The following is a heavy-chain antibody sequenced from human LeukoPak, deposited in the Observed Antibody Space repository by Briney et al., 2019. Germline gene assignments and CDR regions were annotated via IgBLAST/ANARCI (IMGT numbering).Heavy chain of an antibody. CDR3: ARPIDGYFDY. J-gene: IGHJ4*02. CDR1: GGSISSYY. D-gene: IGHD5-24*01. V-gene: IGHV4-59*08. Sequence: ETLSLTCTVSGGSISSYYWSWIRQPPGKGLEWIGYIYYSGSTNYNPSLKSRVTISVDTSKNQFSLKLSSVTAADTAVYYCARPIDGYFDYWGQGTLVTVSS. CDR2: IYYSGST.